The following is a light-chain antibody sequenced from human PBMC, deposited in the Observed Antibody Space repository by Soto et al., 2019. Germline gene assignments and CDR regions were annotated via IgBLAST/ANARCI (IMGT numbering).Light chain of an antibody. CDR3: SSYAGSTNFPLYV. CDR2: EVS. Sequence: QSVLTQPPAASGSPGQSVTISCTVTSSDVGGYNYVSWYQQHPGKAPKLMIYEVSKRPSGVPDRFSGSKSGNTASLTVSGLQAEDEADYYCSSYAGSTNFPLYVFGTGTNIT. J-gene: IGLJ1*01. CDR1: SSDVGGYNY. V-gene: IGLV2-8*01.